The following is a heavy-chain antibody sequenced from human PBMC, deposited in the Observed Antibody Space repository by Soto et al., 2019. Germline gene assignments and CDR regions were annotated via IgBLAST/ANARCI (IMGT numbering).Heavy chain of an antibody. CDR3: AHREGIMVPGFDP. Sequence: GSGPTLVNPTQTLTLTCTFSGFSLSTSGVGMVWVRQPPGKALEWLALIHWNDAKHYNSSLKSRLTISKDTSKNTVVLTMTNMDPVDTATYYCAHREGIMVPGFDPWGPGTLVTVSS. CDR2: IHWNDAK. D-gene: IGHD2-8*01. J-gene: IGHJ5*02. V-gene: IGHV2-5*01. CDR1: GFSLSTSGVG.